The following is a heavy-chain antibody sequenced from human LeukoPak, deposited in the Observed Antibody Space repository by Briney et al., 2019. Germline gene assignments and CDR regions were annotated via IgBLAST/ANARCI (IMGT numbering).Heavy chain of an antibody. J-gene: IGHJ4*02. CDR3: ARGGQTYYYDSSGYYSFDY. CDR1: GGSFSGYY. CDR2: INHSGST. V-gene: IGHV4-34*01. Sequence: SETLSLTCAVYGGSFSGYYWSWIRQPPGKGLEWIGEINHSGSTNYNPSLKSRVTISVDTSKNQFSLKLSSVTAADTAVYYCARGGQTYYYDSSGYYSFDYWGQGTLVTVSS. D-gene: IGHD3-22*01.